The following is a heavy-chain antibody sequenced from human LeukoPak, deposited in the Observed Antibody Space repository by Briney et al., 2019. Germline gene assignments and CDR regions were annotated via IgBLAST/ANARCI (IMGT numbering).Heavy chain of an antibody. J-gene: IGHJ4*02. D-gene: IGHD1-1*01. CDR1: GYTLTSYA. CDR2: INTNTGNP. CDR3: ARSAPTNYFDY. V-gene: IGHV7-4-1*02. Sequence: APVKVSRKASGYTLTSYAMNWVRQAPGQGLEWMGWINTNTGNPTYAQGFTGRFVFSLDTSVSTAYLQISSLKAEDTAVYYCARSAPTNYFDYWGQGTLVTVSS.